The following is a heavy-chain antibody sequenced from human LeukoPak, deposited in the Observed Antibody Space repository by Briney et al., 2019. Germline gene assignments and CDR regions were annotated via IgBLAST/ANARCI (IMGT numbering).Heavy chain of an antibody. V-gene: IGHV4-34*01. Sequence: SETLSLTCAVYGGSFSGYYWSWIRQPPGKGLEWIGEINHSGSTNYNPSLKSRVTISVDTSKNQFSLKLSSVTAADTAVYYCARSPGGEMATTLQPACFGLWGQGTL. D-gene: IGHD5-12*01. J-gene: IGHJ4*01. CDR2: INHSGST. CDR3: ARSPGGEMATTLQPACFGL. CDR1: GGSFSGYY.